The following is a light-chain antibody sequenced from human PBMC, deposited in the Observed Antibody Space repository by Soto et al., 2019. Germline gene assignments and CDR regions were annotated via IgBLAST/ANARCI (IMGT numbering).Light chain of an antibody. V-gene: IGKV1-17*01. CDR3: QQYNSYSWT. CDR2: AAS. CDR1: QGIRSA. Sequence: IQVTQSPSSLSASVGDRVTITCRTSQGIRSALGWYQQKPGKVPKLLIYAASTLQSGVPSRFSGSGSGTEFTLTISSLQPDDFATYYCQQYNSYSWTFGQGTKVDIK. J-gene: IGKJ1*01.